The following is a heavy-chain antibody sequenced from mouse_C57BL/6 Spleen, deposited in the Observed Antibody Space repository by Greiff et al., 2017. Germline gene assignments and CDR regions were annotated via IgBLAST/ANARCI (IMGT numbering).Heavy chain of an antibody. CDR2: IYPRSGNT. CDR3: ARYGDGYYDY. V-gene: IGHV1-81*01. D-gene: IGHD2-3*01. J-gene: IGHJ2*01. Sequence: QVQLKESGAELARPGASVKLSCKASGYTFTSYGISWVKQRTGQGLEWIGEIYPRSGNTYYNEKFKGKATLTADKSSSTAYMELRSLTSEDSAVYFCARYGDGYYDYWGQGTTLTVSS. CDR1: GYTFTSYG.